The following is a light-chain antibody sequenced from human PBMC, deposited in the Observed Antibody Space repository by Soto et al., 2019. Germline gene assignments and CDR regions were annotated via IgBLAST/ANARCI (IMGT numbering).Light chain of an antibody. CDR3: QQYNNWPPA. V-gene: IGKV3-20*01. CDR2: GAS. J-gene: IGKJ5*01. CDR1: QSVGSDY. Sequence: EIVLTQSPDSLSLSPGERATLSCRASQSVGSDYLAWYQQKPGQAPRIVIFGASGRATGIPDRFSGSGSGTDFTLTISRLEPEDFAVYYCQQYNNWPPAFGQGTRLEIK.